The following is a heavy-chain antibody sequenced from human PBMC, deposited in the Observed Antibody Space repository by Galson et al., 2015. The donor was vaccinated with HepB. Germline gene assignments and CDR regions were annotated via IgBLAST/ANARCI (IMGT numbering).Heavy chain of an antibody. CDR3: AKELAIFGAFDP. Sequence: SLRLSCAASGFTFSSYGMHWVRQAPGKGLEWVAVISYDGSNKYYADSVKGRFTISRDNSKNTLYLQMNSLRAEDTAVYYCAKELAIFGAFDPWGQGTLVTVSS. D-gene: IGHD3-3*01. J-gene: IGHJ5*02. V-gene: IGHV3-30*18. CDR2: ISYDGSNK. CDR1: GFTFSSYG.